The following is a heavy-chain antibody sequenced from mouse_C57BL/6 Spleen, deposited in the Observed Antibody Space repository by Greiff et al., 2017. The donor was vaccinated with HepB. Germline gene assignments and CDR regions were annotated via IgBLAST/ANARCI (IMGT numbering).Heavy chain of an antibody. V-gene: IGHV1-52*01. CDR3: ARRIYYDYDEDFDY. Sequence: VQLQQPGAELVRPGSSVKLSCKASGYTFTSYWMHWVKQRPIQGLEWIGNIDPSDSETHYNQKFKDKATLTVDKSSSTAYMQLSSLTSEDSAVYYCARRIYYDYDEDFDYWGQGTTLTVSS. CDR2: IDPSDSET. J-gene: IGHJ2*01. CDR1: GYTFTSYW. D-gene: IGHD2-4*01.